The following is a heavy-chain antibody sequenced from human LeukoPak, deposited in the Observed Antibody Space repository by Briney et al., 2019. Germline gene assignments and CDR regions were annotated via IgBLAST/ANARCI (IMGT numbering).Heavy chain of an antibody. V-gene: IGHV3-64*01. CDR1: GFTFTTYT. D-gene: IGHD4-23*01. CDR2: ISGGGGST. Sequence: GGSLRLSCAASGFTFTTYTMHWVRQAPGKGLESVSAISGGGGSTYYANSVKGRFTISRDNSKNTLYLQMDSLRAEDLAVYFCARQEYGGYDYWGQGTLVTVSA. J-gene: IGHJ4*02. CDR3: ARQEYGGYDY.